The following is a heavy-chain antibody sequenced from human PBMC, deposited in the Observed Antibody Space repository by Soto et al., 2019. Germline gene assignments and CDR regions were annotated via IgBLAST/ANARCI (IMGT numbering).Heavy chain of an antibody. CDR1: GFSLSTSGMS. D-gene: IGHD6-19*01. V-gene: IGHV2-70*11. CDR2: IDWDDDK. CDR3: ARIPKYSNGWYYFDY. Sequence: SGPTLVNPTQTLTLTCTFSGFSLSTSGMSVSWIRQPPGKALEWLARIDWDDDKYYSTSLKTRLTISKDTSKNQVVLTVTNMDPVDAATYYCARIPKYSNGWYYFDYWGQGTLVTVSS. J-gene: IGHJ4*02.